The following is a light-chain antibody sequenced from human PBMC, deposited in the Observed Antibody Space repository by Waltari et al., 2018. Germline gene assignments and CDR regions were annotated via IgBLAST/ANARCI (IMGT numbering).Light chain of an antibody. CDR1: QSVSSN. Sequence: EIVMTQSPATLSVSPGERATVSCRASQSVSSNLAWYQQKPGQAPRILMYGASTRATGVPARFSGSESGTDFTLTISSMQSEDFAVYYCQQYNNWPRKFGQGTKVEIK. CDR3: QQYNNWPRK. J-gene: IGKJ1*01. V-gene: IGKV3-15*01. CDR2: GAS.